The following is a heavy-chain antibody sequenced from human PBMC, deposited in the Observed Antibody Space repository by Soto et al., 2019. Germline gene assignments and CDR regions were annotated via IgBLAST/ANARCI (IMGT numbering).Heavy chain of an antibody. Sequence: GGSLRLSCAASGFTFSSYGMHRVRQAPGKGLEWVAVIWYDGSNKYYADSVKGRFTISRDNAKNSLYLQMNSLRAEDTAVYYCARDRPADAFDIWGQGTMVTVSS. V-gene: IGHV3-33*01. CDR1: GFTFSSYG. CDR2: IWYDGSNK. J-gene: IGHJ3*02. CDR3: ARDRPADAFDI.